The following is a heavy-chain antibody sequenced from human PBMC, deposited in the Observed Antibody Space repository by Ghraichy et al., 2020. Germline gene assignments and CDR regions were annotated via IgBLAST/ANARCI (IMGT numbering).Heavy chain of an antibody. CDR2: ISTRSTYK. CDR1: GFTFSSYA. J-gene: IGHJ6*02. D-gene: IGHD4-23*01. V-gene: IGHV3-21*01. Sequence: LSLTCAASGFTFSSYAMNWVRQAPGKGLEWVSSISTRSTYKNYAASVKGRFTVSRNNAKNSLFLQMDSLRADDTAVYYCARDVGFDNSAGGLDVWGHGTWVIVSS. CDR3: ARDVGFDNSAGGLDV.